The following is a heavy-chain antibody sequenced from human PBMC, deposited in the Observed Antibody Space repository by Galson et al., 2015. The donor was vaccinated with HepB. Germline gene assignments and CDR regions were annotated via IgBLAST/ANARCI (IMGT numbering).Heavy chain of an antibody. CDR3: ARAKEGRGYFDY. Sequence: GDSISSSDWWSWVRQPPGEGLEWIGEAYHSGGTNYRPSLKSRVTISVDKSKNQFSLKLTSVTTADTAVYYCARAKEGRGYFDYWGQGTLVTVSS. CDR2: AYHSGGT. CDR1: GDSISSSDW. V-gene: IGHV4-4*02. D-gene: IGHD3-10*01. J-gene: IGHJ4*02.